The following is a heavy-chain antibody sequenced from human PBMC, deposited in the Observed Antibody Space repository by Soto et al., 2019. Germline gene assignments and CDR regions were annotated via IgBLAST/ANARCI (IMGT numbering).Heavy chain of an antibody. V-gene: IGHV3-30-3*01. J-gene: IGHJ4*02. D-gene: IGHD4-17*01. CDR2: ISYDGSNK. Sequence: QVQLVESGGGVVQPGRSLRLSCAASGFTFSSYAMHWVRQAPGKGLEWVAVISYDGSNKYYADSVKGRFTISRDNSKNTLYLQMNSLRAEDTAVYYCARDHGYGDYPNVRGVFDYWGQGTLVTVSS. CDR3: ARDHGYGDYPNVRGVFDY. CDR1: GFTFSSYA.